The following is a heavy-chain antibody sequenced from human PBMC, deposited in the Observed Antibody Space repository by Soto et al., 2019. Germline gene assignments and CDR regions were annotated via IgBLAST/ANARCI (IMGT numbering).Heavy chain of an antibody. CDR1: GFSFSNHD. Sequence: GGSLRLSCAASGFSFSNHDMHWVRQPKGKGLEWVSGITTGGNAYFADSVKGRFSISRENAKNSFYLQASSLRAEDTAMYYCVRVNADAYDVWGQGTMVTVSS. CDR3: VRVNADAYDV. V-gene: IGHV3-13*01. J-gene: IGHJ3*01. CDR2: ITTGGNA.